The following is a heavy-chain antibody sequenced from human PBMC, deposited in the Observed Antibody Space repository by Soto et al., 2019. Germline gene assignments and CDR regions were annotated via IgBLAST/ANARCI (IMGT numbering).Heavy chain of an antibody. CDR3: AREQLVVTLAYFDY. V-gene: IGHV3-30-3*01. D-gene: IGHD6-6*01. CDR1: GFTFSSYA. J-gene: IGHJ4*02. CDR2: ISYDGSNK. Sequence: QVQLVESGGGVVQPGRSLRLSCAASGFTFSSYAMHWVRQAPGKGLEWVAVISYDGSNKYYADSVKGRFTISRDNSKNTLYLQMNSLRAEDTAVYYCAREQLVVTLAYFDYWCQGTLVTVSS.